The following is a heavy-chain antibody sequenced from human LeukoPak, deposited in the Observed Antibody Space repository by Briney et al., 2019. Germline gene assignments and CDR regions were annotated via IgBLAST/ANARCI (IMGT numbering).Heavy chain of an antibody. CDR3: ARKKGDY. CDR2: INPNSGGT. CDR1: GYTFTDYY. V-gene: IGHV1-2*02. J-gene: IGHJ4*02. Sequence: ASVKVSCKASGYTFTDYYMHWVRQAPGQGLEWMGWINPNSGGTNYALKFQGRVTMTRDTSISTVYMEVSRLTSDDTAVYCCARKKGDYWGQGTLVTVST.